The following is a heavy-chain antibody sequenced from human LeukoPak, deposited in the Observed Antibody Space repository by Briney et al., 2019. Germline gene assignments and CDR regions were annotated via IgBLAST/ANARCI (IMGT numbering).Heavy chain of an antibody. D-gene: IGHD2-2*02. Sequence: PGGSLRLSCAASGFTFSSYAMSWVRQAPGKGLEWVSAISGSGGSTYYADSVKGRFTISRDNSKNTLYLQMNSLRAEDTAVYYCADSLHGKLVGPAAIPPFDYWGQGTLVTVSS. CDR1: GFTFSSYA. CDR3: ADSLHGKLVGPAAIPPFDY. J-gene: IGHJ4*02. CDR2: ISGSGGST. V-gene: IGHV3-23*01.